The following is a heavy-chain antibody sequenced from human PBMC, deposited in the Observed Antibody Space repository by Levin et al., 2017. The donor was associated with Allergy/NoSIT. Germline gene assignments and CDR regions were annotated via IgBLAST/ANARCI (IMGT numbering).Heavy chain of an antibody. Sequence: GGSLRLSCAASGFTFSSYGIHWVRQAPGKGLEWVAVISYDGSNKYYADSVKGRFTLSRDNSKNTLSLQMNSLRAEDTAVYYCAKGHGGYYYDSSGSWFDPWGQGTLVTVSS. CDR3: AKGHGGYYYDSSGSWFDP. CDR1: GFTFSSYG. CDR2: ISYDGSNK. V-gene: IGHV3-30*18. D-gene: IGHD3-22*01. J-gene: IGHJ5*02.